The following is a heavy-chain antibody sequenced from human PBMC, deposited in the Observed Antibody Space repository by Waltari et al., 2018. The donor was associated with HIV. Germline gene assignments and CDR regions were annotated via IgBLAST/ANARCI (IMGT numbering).Heavy chain of an antibody. Sequence: EVQLVESGGGLVKPGGSLRLACAASGFTFSTSNMNWVRQAPGKGLDWISSISSSTTYKNYAESVKGRFTISRDNAKKSLYLQMNSLRAEDTAVYYCARDWSAYDEPDYYYAMDVWGQGTTVTVSS. J-gene: IGHJ6*02. CDR1: GFTFSTSN. CDR2: ISSSTTYK. V-gene: IGHV3-21*02. D-gene: IGHD3-3*01. CDR3: ARDWSAYDEPDYYYAMDV.